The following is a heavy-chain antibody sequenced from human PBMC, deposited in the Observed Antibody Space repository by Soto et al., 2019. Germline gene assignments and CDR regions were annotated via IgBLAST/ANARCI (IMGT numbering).Heavy chain of an antibody. CDR3: ARWASGYSYGYDYYDSSGYSYFDY. Sequence: GGSLRLSCAASGFTFSSYSMNWVRQAPGKGLEWVSYISSSSSTIYYADSVKGRFTISRDNAKNSLYLKMNSLRDEDQAVYYCARWASGYSYGYDYYDSSGYSYFDYWGQGTLVTVSS. J-gene: IGHJ4*02. CDR2: ISSSSSTI. D-gene: IGHD3-22*01. CDR1: GFTFSSYS. V-gene: IGHV3-48*02.